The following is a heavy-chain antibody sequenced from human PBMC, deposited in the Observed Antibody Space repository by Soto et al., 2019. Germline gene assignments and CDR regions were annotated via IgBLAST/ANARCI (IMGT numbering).Heavy chain of an antibody. J-gene: IGHJ4*02. CDR2: ISIDGSNK. D-gene: IGHD3-3*01. CDR1: VFTVSAYG. V-gene: IGHV3-30*18. CDR3: AKPHFPYYDFWSGYFTDS. Sequence: GGALRVSCAASVFTVSAYGMHWVRQAPGKGLEWVAVISIDGSNKDYADSVKGRFTISRDNSKNTLYLQMNSLRTEDTAVYYCAKPHFPYYDFWSGYFTDSWGQGTLVTVSS.